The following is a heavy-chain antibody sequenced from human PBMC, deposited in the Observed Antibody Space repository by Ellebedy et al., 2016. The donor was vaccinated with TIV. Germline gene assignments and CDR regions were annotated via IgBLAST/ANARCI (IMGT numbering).Heavy chain of an antibody. V-gene: IGHV3-23*01. CDR1: GFTFSSYA. D-gene: IGHD1-26*01. CDR2: IYGSGTRT. J-gene: IGHJ4*02. Sequence: GGSLRLSCAASGFTFSSYAMSWVRQAPGKGLEWVSAIYGSGTRTFYADSVKGRFTISRDNAKNSLYLQMNSLRAEDTAVYYCARDYESYQDYWGQGTLVTVSS. CDR3: ARDYESYQDY.